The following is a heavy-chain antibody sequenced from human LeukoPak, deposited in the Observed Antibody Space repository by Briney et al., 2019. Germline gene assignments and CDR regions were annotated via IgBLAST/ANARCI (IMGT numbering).Heavy chain of an antibody. CDR2: SSTHGSDE. CDR3: AMDYYDSNGYSRGWDY. V-gene: IGHV3-30*19. J-gene: IGHJ4*02. D-gene: IGHD3-22*01. CDR1: GFTFIRTG. Sequence: GGSLRLSCAASGFTFIRTGMHWVRQAPGKGLEWVAVSSTHGSDEYYADSVKGRFAVFSDNSKKTVYLQMDSLRAEDTAVYHCAMDYYDSNGYSRGWDYWGQGTLVTVSS.